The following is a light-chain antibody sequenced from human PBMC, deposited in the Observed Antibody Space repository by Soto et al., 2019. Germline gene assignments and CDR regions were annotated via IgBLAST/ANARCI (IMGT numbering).Light chain of an antibody. CDR2: DAS. CDR3: QQYDTLRVT. CDR1: QDISNY. J-gene: IGKJ3*01. V-gene: IGKV1-33*01. Sequence: DIQMTQSPSSLSASVGDRVTITCQASQDISNYLNWYQQKPGKAPKLLIYDASNLETGVPSRFIGSVSGTDFAFTISSLQPEDIATYYCQQYDTLRVTFGPGTKVDIK.